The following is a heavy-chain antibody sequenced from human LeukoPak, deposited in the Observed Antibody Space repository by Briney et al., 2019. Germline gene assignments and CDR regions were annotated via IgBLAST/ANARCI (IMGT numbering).Heavy chain of an antibody. Sequence: GGSLRLSCAASKFTFSSYPMHWVRQAPGKGLEWVAVIANDGRDKHCADSVKGRFTISRDNSKNTLYLQINSLRAEDTAVYYCARDRKEAAADYYFDHWGQGTLVTVPS. CDR3: ARDRKEAAADYYFDH. J-gene: IGHJ4*02. CDR1: KFTFSSYP. D-gene: IGHD6-13*01. CDR2: IANDGRDK. V-gene: IGHV3-30-3*01.